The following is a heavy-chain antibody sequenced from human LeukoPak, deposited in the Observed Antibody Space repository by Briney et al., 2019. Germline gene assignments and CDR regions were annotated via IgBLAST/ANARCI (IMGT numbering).Heavy chain of an antibody. CDR3: ARHGPYLGRLGWFDP. V-gene: IGHV4-59*01. J-gene: IGHJ5*02. D-gene: IGHD1-26*01. CDR1: GDSTSSYY. CDR2: IYYSGST. Sequence: KPSETLSLTCTVSGDSTSSYYWSWIRQPPGKGLEWIGYIYYSGSTNYNPSLKSRVTISIDTSKNQFSLNLSSVTAADTAVYYCARHGPYLGRLGWFDPWGQGTLVTVSS.